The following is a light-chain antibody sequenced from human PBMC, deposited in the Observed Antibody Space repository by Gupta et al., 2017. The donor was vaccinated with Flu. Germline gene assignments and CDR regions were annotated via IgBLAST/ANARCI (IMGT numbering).Light chain of an antibody. CDR3: HQDNTYPWT. CDR1: QSIAGW. J-gene: IGKJ1*01. Sequence: DIQMTQSPSTLSAYVGDRVTITCRASQSIAGWLAWYQQKPGKAPKLLIYKASYLESGIQSRFSGSGSGTEFTLTISNLQPDDFATYYCHQDNTYPWTFGQGTQLEIK. CDR2: KAS. V-gene: IGKV1-5*03.